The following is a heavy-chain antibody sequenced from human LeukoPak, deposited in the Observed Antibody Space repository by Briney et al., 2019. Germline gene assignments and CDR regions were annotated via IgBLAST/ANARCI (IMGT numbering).Heavy chain of an antibody. CDR2: MRYDGSNK. CDR3: AKDTGGYGVVTPDNWFDP. Sequence: GGSLRLSFAASGFTFSSYGMHWVRQAPGKGLEWVAFMRYDGSNKYYADSVKGRFTISRDNSKNTLYLQMNSLRAEDTAVYYCAKDTGGYGVVTPDNWFDPWGQGTLVTVSS. V-gene: IGHV3-30*02. CDR1: GFTFSSYG. J-gene: IGHJ5*02. D-gene: IGHD3-3*01.